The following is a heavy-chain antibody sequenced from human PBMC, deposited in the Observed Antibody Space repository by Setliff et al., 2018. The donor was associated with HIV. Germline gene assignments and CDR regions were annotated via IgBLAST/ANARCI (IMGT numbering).Heavy chain of an antibody. D-gene: IGHD4-4*01. V-gene: IGHV4-34*01. Sequence: PSEPLSLTCGFPGVSAHVWNWIRQPPGEGLEWIGEINRAGKSDYNPSLRGRVNISMDTSKDEISLRLTSVTAEDTAVYYCTRHSTDPWSLLDYWGQGTLVTVSS. J-gene: IGHJ4*02. CDR1: GVSAHV. CDR3: TRHSTDPWSLLDY. CDR2: INRAGKS.